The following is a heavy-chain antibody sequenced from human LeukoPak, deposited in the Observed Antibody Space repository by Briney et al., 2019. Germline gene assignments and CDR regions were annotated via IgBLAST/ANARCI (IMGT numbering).Heavy chain of an antibody. CDR1: GGSISSYY. V-gene: IGHV4-39*01. J-gene: IGHJ4*02. Sequence: PSETLSLTCTVSGGSISSYYWGWIRQPPGKGLEWIGSIYYSGSTYYNPSLKSRVTISVDTSKNQFSLKLSSVTAADTAVYCCASGYSSSWYAYWGQGTLVTVSS. CDR2: IYYSGST. CDR3: ASGYSSSWYAY. D-gene: IGHD6-13*01.